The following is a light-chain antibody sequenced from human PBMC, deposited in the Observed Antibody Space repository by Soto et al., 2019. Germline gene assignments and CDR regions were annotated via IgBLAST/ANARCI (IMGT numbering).Light chain of an antibody. CDR1: SSDFGSYNL. Sequence: QSALTQPASVSGSPGQSITISCTGTSSDFGSYNLVSWYQQHPGKVPKLILFEVNKRPSGVSGRFSGSKSGNTASLTISGLQPEDEAYYFCSSYTVISTWVFGGGTKVTVL. CDR3: SSYTVISTWV. J-gene: IGLJ3*02. V-gene: IGLV2-14*02. CDR2: EVN.